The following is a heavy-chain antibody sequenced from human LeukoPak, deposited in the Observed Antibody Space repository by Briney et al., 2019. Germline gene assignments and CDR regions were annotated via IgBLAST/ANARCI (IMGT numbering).Heavy chain of an antibody. Sequence: PSETLSLTCTVSGYPISSGYYWGWIRQPPGKGLEWIGSIYHSGSAYYNPSLKSRVTISVDTSKNQFSLKLSSMTAADTAVYYCARAVLLWFGELGANWFDPWGQGTLVTVSS. CDR2: IYHSGSA. CDR3: ARAVLLWFGELGANWFDP. J-gene: IGHJ5*02. CDR1: GYPISSGYY. D-gene: IGHD3-10*01. V-gene: IGHV4-38-2*02.